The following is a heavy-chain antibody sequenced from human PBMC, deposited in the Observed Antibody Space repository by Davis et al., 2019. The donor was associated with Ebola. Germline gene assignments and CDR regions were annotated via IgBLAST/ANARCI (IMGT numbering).Heavy chain of an antibody. CDR3: ARSVFYDSTGYYVHWYYDL. V-gene: IGHV4-59*11. Sequence: SETLSLTCTVSGGSIRTHYLSWIRQSPGKGLEWIAYGYYGGRTDYNPSLKSRAIISVDTSKNHFSLNLSSVTAADTAIYYCARSVFYDSTGYYVHWYYDLWGRGTLVTVSS. CDR2: GYYGGRT. D-gene: IGHD3-22*01. J-gene: IGHJ2*01. CDR1: GGSIRTHY.